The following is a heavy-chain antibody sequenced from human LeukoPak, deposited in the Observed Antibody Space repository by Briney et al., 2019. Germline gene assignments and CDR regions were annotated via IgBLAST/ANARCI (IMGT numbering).Heavy chain of an antibody. CDR3: AKAPSGSYVPFEF. CDR1: GFTFSSHS. Sequence: PGGSLRLSCAASGFTFSSHSMNWVRQAPGKGLEWVSYISSSSSTIYYADSVKGRFTISRDNSKNTLYLQMNSLRAEDTAVYYCAKAPSGSYVPFEFWGQGTLVTVSS. CDR2: ISSSSSTI. D-gene: IGHD1-26*01. V-gene: IGHV3-48*01. J-gene: IGHJ4*02.